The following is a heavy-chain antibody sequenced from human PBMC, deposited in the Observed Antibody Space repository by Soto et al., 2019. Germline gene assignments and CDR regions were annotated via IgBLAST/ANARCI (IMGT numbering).Heavy chain of an antibody. CDR1: GGSISSYY. J-gene: IGHJ6*02. V-gene: IGHV4-59*01. CDR3: ARVTTVTSYYYYYGMDV. CDR2: IYYSGST. Sequence: SETLSLTCTVSGGSISSYYWSWIRQPPGKGLEWIGYIYYSGSTNYNPSLKSRVTISVDTSKNQFSLKLSSVTAADTAVYYCARVTTVTSYYYYYGMDVWGQGTTVTVSS. D-gene: IGHD4-17*01.